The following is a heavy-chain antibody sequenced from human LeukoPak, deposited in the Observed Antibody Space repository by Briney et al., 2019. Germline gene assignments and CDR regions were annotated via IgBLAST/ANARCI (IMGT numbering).Heavy chain of an antibody. CDR2: ISSSGSTI. J-gene: IGHJ4*02. Sequence: GGSLRLSYAASGFTFSSYEMNWVRQAPGKGLEWVSYISSSGSTIYYADSVKGRFTISRDNAKNSLYLQMNSLRAEDTAVYYCARDLGAAAVLFDYWGQGTLVTVSS. V-gene: IGHV3-48*03. D-gene: IGHD6-13*01. CDR3: ARDLGAAAVLFDY. CDR1: GFTFSSYE.